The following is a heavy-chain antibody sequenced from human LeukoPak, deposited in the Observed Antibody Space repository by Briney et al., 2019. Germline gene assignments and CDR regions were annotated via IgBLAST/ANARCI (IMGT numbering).Heavy chain of an antibody. J-gene: IGHJ6*03. CDR1: GYTFTSYD. D-gene: IGHD2-8*01. Sequence: GASVKVSCKASGYTFTSYDINWVRQATGQGLEWMGWMNPNSGNTGYAQKSQGRVTMTRNTSISTAYMELSSLRSEDTAVYYCARGLKVSPPKKYYYYYYMDVWGKGTTVTVSS. CDR2: MNPNSGNT. CDR3: ARGLKVSPPKKYYYYYYMDV. V-gene: IGHV1-8*01.